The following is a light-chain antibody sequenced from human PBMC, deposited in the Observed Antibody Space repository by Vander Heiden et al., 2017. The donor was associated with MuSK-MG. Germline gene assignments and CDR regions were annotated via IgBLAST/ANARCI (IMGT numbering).Light chain of an antibody. CDR2: AAS. CDR3: QQCDSTPRT. J-gene: IGKJ2*01. CDR1: QSISSY. Sequence: DIQMTQLPSSLSASVGDRVTITCRASQSISSYLNWYQQKPGKAPKLLIYAASSLQSGVPSRFSGSGSGTDFTLTISSLHPEDFATYYCQQCDSTPRTFGQGTKLEIK. V-gene: IGKV1-39*01.